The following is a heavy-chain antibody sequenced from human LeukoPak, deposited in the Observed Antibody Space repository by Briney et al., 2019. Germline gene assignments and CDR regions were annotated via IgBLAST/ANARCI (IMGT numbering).Heavy chain of an antibody. Sequence: PGGSLRLSCAASGFTFSSYIMTWVRPAREGGREWLSCISSSSSTIYYADRVKGRFTISRDNAKNSLYLQMNSLRDEDTAVYFCARDLDYYDSGSYYDAFDIWGQGTMVTVSS. V-gene: IGHV3-48*02. CDR3: ARDLDYYDSGSYYDAFDI. CDR1: GFTFSSYI. D-gene: IGHD3-10*01. J-gene: IGHJ3*02. CDR2: ISSSSSTI.